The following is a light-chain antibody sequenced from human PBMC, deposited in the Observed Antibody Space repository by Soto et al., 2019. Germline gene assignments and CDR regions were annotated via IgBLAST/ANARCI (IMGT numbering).Light chain of an antibody. J-gene: IGKJ4*01. Sequence: TTQSPSSLSASLGDRVTIHCRASQSIYKWLVWYQQKPGKAPKLLIYAASSLQSGVPSRFSGSGYGTDFTLTISSLQPEDFATYYCQQADSFPLSFGGGTKVDI. CDR3: QQADSFPLS. V-gene: IGKV1-12*01. CDR1: QSIYKW. CDR2: AAS.